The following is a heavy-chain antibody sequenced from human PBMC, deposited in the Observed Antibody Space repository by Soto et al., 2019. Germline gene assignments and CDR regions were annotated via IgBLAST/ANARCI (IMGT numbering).Heavy chain of an antibody. V-gene: IGHV1-18*01. CDR2: ISGYNGKT. D-gene: IGHD3-9*01. Sequence: QVQLVQSGAEVQKRGASVKVSCKASDYMFNSYGMSWLRQVPGQWLEWIGRISGYNGKTDLAQKLQGRVTMTTEACTITVYMELTSLRFDDTALYYCARDETYTAGGYFEHCGQGTLVTVPS. J-gene: IGHJ1*01. CDR3: ARDETYTAGGYFEH. CDR1: DYMFNSYG.